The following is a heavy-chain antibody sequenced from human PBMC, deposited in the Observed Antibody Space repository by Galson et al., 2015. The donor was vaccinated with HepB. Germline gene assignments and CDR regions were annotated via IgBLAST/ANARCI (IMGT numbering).Heavy chain of an antibody. CDR2: INTNTGNP. D-gene: IGHD3-22*01. Sequence: SVKVSCKASGYTFNGYAMNWVRQAPGQGLEWMGWINTNTGNPTYAQGFTGRFVFSLDSSVSTTYLQISSLKAEDTAVYYCARFYDNGAYQLDYWGQGTLVTVSS. CDR1: GYTFNGYA. CDR3: ARFYDNGAYQLDY. V-gene: IGHV7-4-1*02. J-gene: IGHJ4*02.